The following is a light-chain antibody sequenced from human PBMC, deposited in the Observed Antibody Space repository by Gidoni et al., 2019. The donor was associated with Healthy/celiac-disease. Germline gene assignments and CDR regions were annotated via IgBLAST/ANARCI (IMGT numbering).Light chain of an antibody. V-gene: IGLV2-14*01. CDR2: EVS. CDR3: SSYTSSSTLV. Sequence: QSALTQPASVPGSSGQSITISCTGTSSDVGGYNYVSWYQQHPGKAPKLMIYEVSNRPPGVSNRFSGSKSGNTASLTISGLQAEDEADYYCSSYTSSSTLVFGTGTKVTVL. J-gene: IGLJ1*01. CDR1: SSDVGGYNY.